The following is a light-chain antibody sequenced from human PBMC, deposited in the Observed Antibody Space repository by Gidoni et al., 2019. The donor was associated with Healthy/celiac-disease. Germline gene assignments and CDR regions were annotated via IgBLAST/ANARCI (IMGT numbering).Light chain of an antibody. V-gene: IGKV4-1*01. CDR3: QQYYSTPYT. CDR1: QSVLYSSNNKNY. CDR2: WAS. J-gene: IGKJ2*01. Sequence: DIVMTQSPDPLALSLGERATINCKSSQSVLYSSNNKNYLAWYQQQPVQPTKLLIYWASTRESGVPDRFSGSGSGTDFTLTISSLHAEDVAVYYCQQYYSTPYTFGQGTKLEIK.